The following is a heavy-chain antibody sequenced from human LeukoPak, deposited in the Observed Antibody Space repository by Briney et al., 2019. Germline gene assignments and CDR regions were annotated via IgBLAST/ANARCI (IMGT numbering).Heavy chain of an antibody. V-gene: IGHV4-34*01. CDR3: ASYSHAVPGYYYGMDV. D-gene: IGHD2-21*01. J-gene: IGHJ6*02. CDR2: INHSGST. Sequence: KPSETLSLTCAVYGGSFSGYYWSWIRQPPGKGLEWIGEINHSGSTNYNPSLKSRVTISVDTSKNQFSLKLSSVTAADTAVYYCASYSHAVPGYYYGMDVWGQGTTVTVSS. CDR1: GGSFSGYY.